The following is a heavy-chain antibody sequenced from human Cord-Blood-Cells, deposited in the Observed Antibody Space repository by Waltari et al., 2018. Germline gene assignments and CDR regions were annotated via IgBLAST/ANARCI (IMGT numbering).Heavy chain of an antibody. CDR1: GFTFSSYA. CDR3: AKSHRRITIFGVVTDDFDY. CDR2: ISGSGGST. Sequence: EVQLLESGGGLVQPGGSLRLSCAASGFTFSSYAMSWVRQAPGKGLEWVSAISGSGGSTYYADSVKGRFTISRDNSKNTLYLQMNSLGAEDTAVYYCAKSHRRITIFGVVTDDFDYWGQGTLVTVSS. V-gene: IGHV3-23*01. D-gene: IGHD3-3*01. J-gene: IGHJ4*02.